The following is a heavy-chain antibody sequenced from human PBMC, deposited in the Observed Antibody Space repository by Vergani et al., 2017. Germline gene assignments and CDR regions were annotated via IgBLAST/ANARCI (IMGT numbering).Heavy chain of an antibody. J-gene: IGHJ5*01. CDR3: AHSWNFGRRDWFDS. D-gene: IGHD1-26*01. CDR1: GYTFTSYA. V-gene: IGHV1-3*01. CDR2: ISPKTGDT. Sequence: QVQLVQSGAEVKKPGASVKVSCKASGYTFTSYAMHWVRQAPGQRLEWMGWISPKTGDTDYLQRFQDRVTMTRDASTKTVYLKMTRLTSDDTAIYYCAHSWNFGRRDWFDSWGPGTLVTVSS.